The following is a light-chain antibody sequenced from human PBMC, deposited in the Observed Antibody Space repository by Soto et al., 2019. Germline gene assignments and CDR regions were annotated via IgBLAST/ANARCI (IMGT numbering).Light chain of an antibody. CDR1: QNINAW. V-gene: IGKV1-5*03. CDR2: RAS. J-gene: IGKJ1*01. CDR3: HQYNSHPWS. Sequence: DIQMTQFPATLSASVGDTVTITCRASQNINAWLAWYQKKAETAPKLLISRASTLESGVPSRFSGSVSGTEFALTISSLQPDYFATYYCHQYNSHPWSFGQGTKVEIK.